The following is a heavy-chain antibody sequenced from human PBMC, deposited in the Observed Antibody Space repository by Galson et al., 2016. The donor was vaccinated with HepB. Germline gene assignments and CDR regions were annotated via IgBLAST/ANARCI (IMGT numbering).Heavy chain of an antibody. CDR2: ISYDGGNV. CDR1: GFIFDNYG. V-gene: IGHV3-30*03. CDR3: AYYNIGPWAFDY. J-gene: IGHJ4*01. Sequence: SLRLSCAASGFIFDNYGIHWVRQAPGKGLEWLSVISYDGGNVDYADSVKGRFTVSRDNAKNTVYLHMNALRDGDTAVYSCAYYNIGPWAFDYWGQGTLVTVSS. D-gene: IGHD3-22*01.